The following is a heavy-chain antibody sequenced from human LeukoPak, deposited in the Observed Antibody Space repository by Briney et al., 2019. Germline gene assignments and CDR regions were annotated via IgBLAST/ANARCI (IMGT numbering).Heavy chain of an antibody. V-gene: IGHV3-74*01. J-gene: IGHJ6*03. Sequence: GGSLRLSCAASGFTFSSYWMHWVRQAPGKGVVWVSRINSDGSRTSYADSVKGRFTISRDNAKNTLYMHVNSLRVEDTAVFYCARGGDIAAAGRTGADYMDVWGKGTTVTISS. CDR3: ARGGDIAAAGRTGADYMDV. D-gene: IGHD6-13*01. CDR1: GFTFSSYW. CDR2: INSDGSRT.